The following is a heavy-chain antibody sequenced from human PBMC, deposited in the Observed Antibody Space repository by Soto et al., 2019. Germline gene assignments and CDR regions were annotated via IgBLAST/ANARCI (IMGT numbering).Heavy chain of an antibody. D-gene: IGHD5-18*01. CDR3: ARGLNGYLHYFDY. J-gene: IGHJ4*02. CDR1: GFTFTSSA. Sequence: GASVKVSCKASGFTFTSSAVQWVRQARGQRLEWIGWIVVGSGNTNYAQKFQGRVTITRDTSASTAYMELSSLRSEDTAVYYCARGLNGYLHYFDYWGQGTPVTVSS. CDR2: IVVGSGNT. V-gene: IGHV1-58*01.